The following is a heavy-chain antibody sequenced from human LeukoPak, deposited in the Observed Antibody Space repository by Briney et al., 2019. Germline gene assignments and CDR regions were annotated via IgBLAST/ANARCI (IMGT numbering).Heavy chain of an antibody. D-gene: IGHD5-12*01. J-gene: IGHJ4*02. CDR1: GGSISSGDYY. Sequence: PSRTLSLTCTVAGGSISSGDYYWSWIRQPPGKGLEWIGYIYYSGSTYYNPSLKSRVTISVDTSKNQFSLKMSSVTAADTAVYYCARGGYDRHIDYWGQGTLVTVSS. CDR2: IYYSGST. CDR3: ARGGYDRHIDY. V-gene: IGHV4-30-4*08.